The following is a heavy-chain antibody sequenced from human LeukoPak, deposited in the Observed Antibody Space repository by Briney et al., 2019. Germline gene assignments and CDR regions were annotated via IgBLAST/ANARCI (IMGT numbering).Heavy chain of an antibody. CDR3: ARGQGYCSGGSCYLVY. D-gene: IGHD2-15*01. J-gene: IGHJ4*02. V-gene: IGHV4-34*01. CDR1: GGSFSGYY. Sequence: PSETLSLTCAVYGGSFSGYYWSWIRQPPGKGLEWMGEINHSGSTNYNPSLKSRVTISVDTSKNQFSLKLSSVAAADTAVYYCARGQGYCSGGSCYLVYWGQGTLVTVSP. CDR2: INHSGST.